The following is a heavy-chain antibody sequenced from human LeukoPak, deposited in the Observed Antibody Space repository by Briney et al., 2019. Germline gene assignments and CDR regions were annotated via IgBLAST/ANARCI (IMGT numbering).Heavy chain of an antibody. CDR2: VKRKNDGGTT. V-gene: IGHV3-15*01. D-gene: IGHD1-7*01. CDR1: GFTFNNAW. J-gene: IGHJ4*01. Sequence: PGGSLRLSCAASGFTFNNAWMSWVRQAPGKGLEWVGRVKRKNDGGTTDYGPPVKGRFTISRDDSKNTSYLQMNSLQTEDTGVYYCTAGAGTSDFDYWGQGTQVTVSS. CDR3: TAGAGTSDFDY.